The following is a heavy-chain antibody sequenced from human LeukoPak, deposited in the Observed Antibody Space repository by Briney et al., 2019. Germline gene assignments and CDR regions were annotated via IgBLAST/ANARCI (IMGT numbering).Heavy chain of an antibody. CDR3: AKILSETYSFDL. D-gene: IGHD1-26*01. CDR2: ISGNSVTI. CDR1: GSTFSTYP. V-gene: IGHV3-23*01. Sequence: PGGSLRLSCTASGSTFSTYPMTWVRQAPGQGPEWVSAISGNSVTIYYADSVKGRFTISRDNSKNTLYLQMYSLRAEDTAVYYCAKILSETYSFDLWGQGTLVTVSS. J-gene: IGHJ4*02.